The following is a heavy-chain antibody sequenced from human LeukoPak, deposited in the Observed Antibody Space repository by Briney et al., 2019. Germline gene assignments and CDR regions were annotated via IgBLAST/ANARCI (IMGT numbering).Heavy chain of an antibody. D-gene: IGHD1-14*01. CDR2: MNPKSGNT. CDR1: AYTFTNYD. V-gene: IGHV1-8*01. Sequence: ASVKVSCKASAYTFTNYDINWVRQATGQGLEWMGWMNPKSGNTGYAQKFLGRVTMTRNTSISTAYMELSSLRSEDTAVYYCARGRWGTSYYGMDVWGQGTTVSVSS. CDR3: ARGRWGTSYYGMDV. J-gene: IGHJ6*02.